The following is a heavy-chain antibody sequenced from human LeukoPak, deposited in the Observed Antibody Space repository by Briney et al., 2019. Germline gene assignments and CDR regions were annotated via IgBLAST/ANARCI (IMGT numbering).Heavy chain of an antibody. CDR3: AKGEEWLRSYYYYMDV. J-gene: IGHJ6*03. V-gene: IGHV3-30*02. CDR1: GFTFSSYG. CDR2: IRYDGSNK. D-gene: IGHD5-12*01. Sequence: GGSLRLSCAASGFTFSSYGMHWVRQAPGKGLEWVALIRYDGSNKYYADSVKGRFTISGDNSKNTLYLQMNSLRAEDTAVYYCAKGEEWLRSYYYYMDVWGKGTTVTVSS.